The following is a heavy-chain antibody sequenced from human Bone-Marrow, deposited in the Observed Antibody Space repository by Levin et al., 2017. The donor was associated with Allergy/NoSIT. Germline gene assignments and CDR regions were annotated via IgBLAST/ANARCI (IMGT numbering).Heavy chain of an antibody. J-gene: IGHJ4*02. D-gene: IGHD1-26*01. CDR1: GFSFSNYW. Sequence: GGSLRLSCAASGFSFSNYWMCWVRQAPGKGPEWVANIKQDGTEEYYVDSVKGRFTISRDNAKNSLYLQMSSLRAEDTAIYYCAGDRADVWDYWGQGTLVTVSS. CDR2: IKQDGTEE. V-gene: IGHV3-7*04. CDR3: AGDRADVWDY.